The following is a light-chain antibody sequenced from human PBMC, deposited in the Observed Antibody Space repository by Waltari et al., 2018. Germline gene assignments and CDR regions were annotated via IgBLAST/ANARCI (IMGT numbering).Light chain of an antibody. V-gene: IGLV2-23*01. Sequence: SALNQPASVSGSPGQSITISCTGTSSDIGTDNFVSWYQEYPGKAPKLIIYDATKRPSGVSDRFSASKSGNTASLTISGLQADDEADYSCCSYAGGTAYVFGTGTRVTVL. J-gene: IGLJ1*01. CDR1: SSDIGTDNF. CDR3: CSYAGGTAYV. CDR2: DAT.